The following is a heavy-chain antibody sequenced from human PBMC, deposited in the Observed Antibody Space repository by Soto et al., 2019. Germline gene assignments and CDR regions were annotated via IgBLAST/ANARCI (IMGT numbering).Heavy chain of an antibody. CDR1: GGSINMYY. CDR2: IHYSGST. D-gene: IGHD5-18*01. CDR3: AIGPGYSYGYDYYYHGMDV. V-gene: IGHV4-59*01. Sequence: SETLSLTCTVSGGSINMYYWSWIRQPPGKGLEWIGHIHYSGSTNYKSSLKSRVIISVDTSKNLFSLKLSSVTAADTAVYYCAIGPGYSYGYDYYYHGMDVWGQGTTVTVSS. J-gene: IGHJ6*02.